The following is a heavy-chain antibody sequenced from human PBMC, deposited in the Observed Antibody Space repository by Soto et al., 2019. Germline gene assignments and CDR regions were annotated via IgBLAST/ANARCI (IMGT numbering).Heavy chain of an antibody. CDR3: AKDRFLEWSTYYYYYGMDV. CDR1: GFTFSSYG. Sequence: QVQLVESGGGVVQPGRSLRLSCAASGFTFSSYGMHWVRQAPGKGLEWVAGISYDGSNKYYADSVKGRFTISRDNSKNTLYLQMNSLRAEDTAVYYCAKDRFLEWSTYYYYYGMDVWGQGTTVTVSS. J-gene: IGHJ6*02. V-gene: IGHV3-30*18. D-gene: IGHD3-3*01. CDR2: ISYDGSNK.